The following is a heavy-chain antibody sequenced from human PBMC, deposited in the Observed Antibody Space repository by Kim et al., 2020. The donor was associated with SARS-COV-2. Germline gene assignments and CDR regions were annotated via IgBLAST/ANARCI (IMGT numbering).Heavy chain of an antibody. CDR2: ISYDGSNK. CDR1: GFTFSSYA. J-gene: IGHJ3*02. D-gene: IGHD2-2*01. CDR3: ASQVGYCSSTSCYSLWAFDI. V-gene: IGHV3-30-3*01. Sequence: GGSLRLSCAASGFTFSSYAMHWVRQAPGKGLEWVAVISYDGSNKYYADSVKGRFTISRDNSKNTLYLQMNSLRAEDTAVYYCASQVGYCSSTSCYSLWAFDIWGQGTMVTVSS.